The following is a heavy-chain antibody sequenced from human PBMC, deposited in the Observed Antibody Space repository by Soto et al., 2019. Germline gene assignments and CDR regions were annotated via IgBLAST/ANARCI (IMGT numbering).Heavy chain of an antibody. Sequence: ASVKVSCKASGYTFTSYYMHWVRQAPGQGLEWMGIINPSGGSTSYAQKFQGRVTMTRDTSTSTVYMELSSLRSEDTAVYYCARDLYYGSGSYPQRDYWGQGTLVTAPQ. D-gene: IGHD3-10*01. V-gene: IGHV1-46*01. CDR2: INPSGGST. J-gene: IGHJ4*02. CDR1: GYTFTSYY. CDR3: ARDLYYGSGSYPQRDY.